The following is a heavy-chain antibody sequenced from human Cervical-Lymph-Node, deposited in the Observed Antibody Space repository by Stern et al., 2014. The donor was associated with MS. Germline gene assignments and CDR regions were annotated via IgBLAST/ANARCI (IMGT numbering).Heavy chain of an antibody. V-gene: IGHV1-2*06. CDR2: SNPDGGGT. J-gene: IGHJ4*02. D-gene: IGHD6-19*01. Sequence: VQLVESGAEVKKPGASVKVSCKASGYTFIDYYMQWVRQVPGQGLEWMGRSNPDGGGTTYAPKFQGRVAMTRDTSISTVYMELTSLTSADTAVYFCARDLVGSGWSMDSWGQGTLVTVSS. CDR1: GYTFIDYY. CDR3: ARDLVGSGWSMDS.